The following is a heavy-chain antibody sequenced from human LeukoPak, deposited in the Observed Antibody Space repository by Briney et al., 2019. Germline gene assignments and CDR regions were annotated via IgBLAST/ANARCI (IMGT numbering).Heavy chain of an antibody. Sequence: GGSLRLSCAASGFSFDDYTMHWVRQAPGKGPEWVSLINWDGGRTSYTDSVKGRFTISRDNSKSSLYLQMNSLTTDDTALYYCAKTGSSWFLDYWGQGTLVSVSS. CDR3: AKTGSSWFLDY. J-gene: IGHJ4*02. V-gene: IGHV3-43*01. D-gene: IGHD6-13*01. CDR1: GFSFDDYT. CDR2: INWDGGRT.